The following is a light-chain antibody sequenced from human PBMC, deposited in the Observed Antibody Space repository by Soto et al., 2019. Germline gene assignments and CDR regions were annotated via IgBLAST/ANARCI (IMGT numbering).Light chain of an antibody. Sequence: DNQMTQSPSTLSASVGDRFTITCRASQSISSWLAWYQQKPGKAPKLLIYDASSLESGVPSRFSGSGSGTEFTLTISSLQPDDFATYYCQQYNSYSLTFGGGTTVDIK. CDR2: DAS. CDR1: QSISSW. V-gene: IGKV1-5*01. CDR3: QQYNSYSLT. J-gene: IGKJ4*01.